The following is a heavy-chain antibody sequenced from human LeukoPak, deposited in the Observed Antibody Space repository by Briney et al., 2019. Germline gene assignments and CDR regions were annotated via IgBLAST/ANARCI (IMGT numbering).Heavy chain of an antibody. CDR1: GYTFTSYD. CDR2: INPNSGGT. CDR3: ARAHCGGDCYYYY. D-gene: IGHD2-21*01. J-gene: IGHJ4*02. V-gene: IGHV1-2*02. Sequence: ASVKVSCKASGYTFTSYDINWVRQAPGQGLEWMGWINPNSGGTNYAQKFQGRVTMTRDTSISTAYMELSRLRSDDTAVYYCARAHCGGDCYYYYWGQGTLVTVSS.